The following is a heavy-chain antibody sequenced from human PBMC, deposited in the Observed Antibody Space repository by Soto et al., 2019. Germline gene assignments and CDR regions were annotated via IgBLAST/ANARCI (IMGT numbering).Heavy chain of an antibody. CDR1: GFTFASYT. CDR2: ISDGGHNT. D-gene: IGHD3-10*01. V-gene: IGHV3-23*01. CDR3: VREYYGSGVI. Sequence: EAQLLESGGGIVEPGGSLRLSCAASGFTFASYTMSWVRQAPGKGLQRVSYISDGGHNTYYADSVKGRFTISRDDLEGTLYLQMNSLRAEDTALYYCVREYYGSGVIWGQGTLVTVSS. J-gene: IGHJ4*02.